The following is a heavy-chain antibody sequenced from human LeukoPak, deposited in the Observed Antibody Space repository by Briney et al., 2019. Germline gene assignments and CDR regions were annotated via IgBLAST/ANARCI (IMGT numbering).Heavy chain of an antibody. CDR2: IYYSGST. Sequence: SETLSLTCTVSGGSISSYYWSWIRQPPGKGLEWIAYIYYSGSTNYNPSLKSRVTTSVDTSKNQFSLKLSSVTAADTAVYYCARGGDGYNYFDYWGQGTLVTVSS. CDR1: GGSISSYY. D-gene: IGHD5-24*01. CDR3: ARGGDGYNYFDY. J-gene: IGHJ4*02. V-gene: IGHV4-59*01.